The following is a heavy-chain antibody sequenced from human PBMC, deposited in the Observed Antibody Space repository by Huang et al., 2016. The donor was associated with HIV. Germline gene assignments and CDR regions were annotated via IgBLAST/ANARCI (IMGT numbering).Heavy chain of an antibody. V-gene: IGHV4-39*01. CDR1: GDFISSTNYY. D-gene: IGHD6-13*01. CDR2: GYQSGST. CDR3: ASQHIGAAATWF. J-gene: IGHJ4*02. Sequence: QLQLQESGPGQVKPSETLSLTCTVSGDFISSTNYYWGWIRQSPGKGLEWVGSGYQSGSTNYNPSLKSRVTLSVYTSRNQFSLRLNSVTAADTAVYYCASQHIGAAATWFWGRGTQVAVSS.